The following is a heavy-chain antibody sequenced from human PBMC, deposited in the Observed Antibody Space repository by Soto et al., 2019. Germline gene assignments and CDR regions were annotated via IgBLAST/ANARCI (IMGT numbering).Heavy chain of an antibody. Sequence: ASETLSLTCTVSGGSISSGGYYWSWIRQHPGKGLEWIGYIYYSGSTYYNPSLKSRVTISVDTSKNQFSLKLSSVTAADTAVYYCARTVVVKAAMEWDWFDPWGQGTLVTVSS. J-gene: IGHJ5*02. CDR3: ARTVVVKAAMEWDWFDP. CDR2: IYYSGST. V-gene: IGHV4-31*03. D-gene: IGHD2-2*01. CDR1: GGSISSGGYY.